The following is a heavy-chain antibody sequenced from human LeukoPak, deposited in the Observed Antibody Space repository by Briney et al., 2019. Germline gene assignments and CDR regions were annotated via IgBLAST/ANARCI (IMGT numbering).Heavy chain of an antibody. V-gene: IGHV3-33*01. CDR3: ARGVDYYENSGTIDY. CDR1: GFTFSDYG. J-gene: IGHJ4*02. CDR2: IWYDGSNK. Sequence: GKSLRLSCTASGFTFSDYGMHWVRQPPGKGLEWVAIIWYDGSNKTYEDSVKGRFTISRDNSKNTLYLQMSSLRAEDTAVYYCARGVDYYENSGTIDYWGQGTLVTVSS. D-gene: IGHD3-22*01.